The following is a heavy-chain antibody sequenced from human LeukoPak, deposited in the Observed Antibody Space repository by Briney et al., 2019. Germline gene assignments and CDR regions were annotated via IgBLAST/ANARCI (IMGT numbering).Heavy chain of an antibody. D-gene: IGHD3-22*01. J-gene: IGHJ4*02. CDR2: ISDSGRT. Sequence: PSETLSLTCTVSGASVNSYYWDWIRQPPGKGLEWIGCISDSGRTYYNPSLKSRATISLGTSNNQFSLRLTSVTAADSAMYYCTKGYYEPFDSWGQGTLVTVSS. CDR3: TKGYYEPFDS. V-gene: IGHV4-59*02. CDR1: GASVNSYY.